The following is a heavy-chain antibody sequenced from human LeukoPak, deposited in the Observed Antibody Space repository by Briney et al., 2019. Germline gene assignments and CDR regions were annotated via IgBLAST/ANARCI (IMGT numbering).Heavy chain of an antibody. CDR1: GFTFSSYS. J-gene: IGHJ6*03. V-gene: IGHV3-21*01. D-gene: IGHD6-13*01. Sequence: GGSLRLSCAASGFTFSSYSMNWVRQAPGKGLEWVSSISSSSSYIYYADSVKGRFTISRDNAKNSLYLQMNSLRAEDTAVYYCAKDRGSSWAHYYYMDVWGKGTTVTVSS. CDR2: ISSSSSYI. CDR3: AKDRGSSWAHYYYMDV.